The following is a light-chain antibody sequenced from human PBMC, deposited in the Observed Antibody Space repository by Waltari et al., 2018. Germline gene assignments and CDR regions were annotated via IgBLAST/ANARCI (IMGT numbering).Light chain of an antibody. V-gene: IGKV1-39*01. J-gene: IGKJ1*01. Sequence: DIQMTQSPSSLPASVGDTVTIPCRASQSILTYLNWYQHKPGRAPKLLIYGASNLQGGVPSRFTGSGSGTDFTLTITSLHPEDFATYYCQQPYDTPWAFGPGTKLQIK. CDR2: GAS. CDR1: QSILTY. CDR3: QQPYDTPWA.